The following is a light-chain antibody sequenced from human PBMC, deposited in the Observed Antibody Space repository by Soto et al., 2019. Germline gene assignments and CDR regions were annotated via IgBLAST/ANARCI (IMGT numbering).Light chain of an antibody. CDR3: QQYSSWPLT. V-gene: IGKV3-15*01. Sequence: EIVMTQSPATLSVSPGERATLSCRASQSVSTKLAWYQQKPGQAPRLLIYGASTGATGVPARFSGSGSGTEFTLIISSLQSEDFAVYYCQQYSSWPLTFGGRTKVEIK. J-gene: IGKJ4*01. CDR1: QSVSTK. CDR2: GAS.